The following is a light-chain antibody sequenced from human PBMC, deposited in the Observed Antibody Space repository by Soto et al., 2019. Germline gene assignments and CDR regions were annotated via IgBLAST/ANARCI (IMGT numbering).Light chain of an antibody. Sequence: DIQMTQSPSTLSASVGNRVTITCRASQSISSWLAWYQQKPGKAPKLLIYKASSLESGVPSRFSGSGSGTEFTLPTSSLLPDDFATYYCQQHNSYSRTFGQGTKVEVK. V-gene: IGKV1-5*03. CDR3: QQHNSYSRT. CDR1: QSISSW. J-gene: IGKJ1*01. CDR2: KAS.